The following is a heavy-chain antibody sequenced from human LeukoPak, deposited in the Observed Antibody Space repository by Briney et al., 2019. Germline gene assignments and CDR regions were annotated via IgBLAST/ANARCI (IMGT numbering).Heavy chain of an antibody. V-gene: IGHV3-23*01. Sequence: PGRSLRLSCAASGFTFSDFPMIWVRQAPGKGLEWVSSIFPSSGEIHYTDSVKGRFTISRDNSRSTLSLQMDSLRAEDTATYYCATYRQIEVPFEFWGQGTLVTVSS. CDR3: ATYRQIEVPFEF. CDR1: GFTFSDFP. CDR2: IFPSSGEI. D-gene: IGHD1-1*01. J-gene: IGHJ4*02.